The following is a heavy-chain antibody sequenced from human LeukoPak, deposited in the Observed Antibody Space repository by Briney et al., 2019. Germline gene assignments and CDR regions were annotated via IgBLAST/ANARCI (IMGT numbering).Heavy chain of an antibody. V-gene: IGHV3-21*01. J-gene: IGHJ5*02. CDR1: GFTFSSYS. CDR2: ISSSSSYI. CDR3: ARDVGTAEGWFDP. D-gene: IGHD1-1*01. Sequence: GGSLRLSCAASGFTFSSYSMNWVRQAPGKGLEWVSSISSSSSYIYYADSVKGRFTISRDNAKNSLYLQMNSLRAEDTAVYYCARDVGTAEGWFDPWGQGTLVTVSS.